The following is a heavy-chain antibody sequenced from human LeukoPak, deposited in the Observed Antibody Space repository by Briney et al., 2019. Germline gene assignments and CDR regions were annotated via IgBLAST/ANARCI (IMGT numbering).Heavy chain of an antibody. J-gene: IGHJ3*02. D-gene: IGHD5-12*01. CDR3: AREDVDIVATPKAFDI. CDR1: GGSISSGEYY. V-gene: IGHV4-30-4*01. CDR2: IYYSGNT. Sequence: PSETLSLTCTVSGGSISSGEYYWSWIRQPPGKGLEWIGYIYYSGNTYYNPSLKSRVAISVDTSKNQFSLKLTSVTAADTAVYYCAREDVDIVATPKAFDIWGQGTMVTVSS.